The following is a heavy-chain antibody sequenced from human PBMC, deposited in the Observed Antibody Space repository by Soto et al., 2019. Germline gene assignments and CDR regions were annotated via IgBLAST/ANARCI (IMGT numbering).Heavy chain of an antibody. CDR2: VNGGGDIT. D-gene: IGHD3-3*01. CDR3: ARGHFGVTMDV. V-gene: IGHV3-23*01. CDR1: EFTFSSYS. Sequence: DVQLLESGGGLVQPGGSLRLSCAASEFTFSSYSMIWVRQAPGKGLEWVSGVNGGGDITYYAESVKGRFTISRDNSKITLYLQMNSLRAEDAAVFYCARGHFGVTMDVWSQGTTVTVSS. J-gene: IGHJ6*02.